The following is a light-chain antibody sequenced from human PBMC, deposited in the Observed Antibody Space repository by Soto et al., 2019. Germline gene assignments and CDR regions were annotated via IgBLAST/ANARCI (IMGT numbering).Light chain of an antibody. CDR2: DDV. Sequence: QSVLTQPPSVSAAPGQKVTISCSGTSSNIGQNSVSWYQQIPGRAPQLLIYDDVGRPSGIPDRISGSKSGTSATLVITGLQPGDEADYYCAVWDSSRSAGVFGGGPKLTVL. V-gene: IGLV1-51*01. J-gene: IGLJ3*02. CDR1: SSNIGQNS. CDR3: AVWDSSRSAGV.